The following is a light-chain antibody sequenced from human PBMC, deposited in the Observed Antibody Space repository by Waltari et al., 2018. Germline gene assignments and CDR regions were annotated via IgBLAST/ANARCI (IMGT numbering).Light chain of an antibody. CDR3: QSYDTSLSVV. CDR2: GSS. J-gene: IGLJ3*02. Sequence: QSVLPQPPSVSGAPGQRVTISCTGSGSNIGAGYDDHWYQQLPRAAPNLLIYGSSTRPLGVPDRFFGSTSGTSASLAITGLQAEDEADYYCQSYDTSLSVVFGGWTKVTVL. CDR1: GSNIGAGYD. V-gene: IGLV1-40*01.